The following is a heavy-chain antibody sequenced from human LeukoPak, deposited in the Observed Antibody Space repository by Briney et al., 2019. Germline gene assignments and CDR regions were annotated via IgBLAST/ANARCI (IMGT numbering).Heavy chain of an antibody. Sequence: ASVKVSCKASGYTFTSYGITWVRQAPGQGLEWMGWISAYNGNTNYAQKLQGRVTMTTDTSTSTAYMELRSLRSDDTAVYYCARGVAGSSYYYYYMDVWGKGTTVTISS. CDR3: ARGVAGSSYYYYYMDV. CDR2: ISAYNGNT. V-gene: IGHV1-18*01. J-gene: IGHJ6*03. D-gene: IGHD6-19*01. CDR1: GYTFTSYG.